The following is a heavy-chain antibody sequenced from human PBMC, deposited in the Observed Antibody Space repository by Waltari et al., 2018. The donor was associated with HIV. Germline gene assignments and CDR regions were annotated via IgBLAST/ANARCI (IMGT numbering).Heavy chain of an antibody. CDR3: AKVREKQLWLRNWDFDL. J-gene: IGHJ2*01. D-gene: IGHD5-18*01. CDR1: GFTFSSYE. V-gene: IGHV3-48*03. CDR2: ISSSGSSI. Sequence: EVKLVESGGGLVQPGGSVRLSCAASGFTFSSYEMNWVRQAPGKGVELISYISSSGSSIYYADVVKGRFTISRDNGKKSLYLQMNILRAEDTAVYYCAKVREKQLWLRNWDFDLWGRGTLVTVSS.